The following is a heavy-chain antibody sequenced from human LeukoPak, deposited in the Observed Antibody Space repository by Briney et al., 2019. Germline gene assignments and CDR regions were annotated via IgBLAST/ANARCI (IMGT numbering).Heavy chain of an antibody. V-gene: IGHV4-38-2*02. D-gene: IGHD2-2*01. Sequence: SETLSLTCAVSGYSISSGYYWGWIRQPPGKGLEWIGSIYHSGSIYYNPSLKSRVTISVDTSKNQFSLKLSSVTAADTAVYYCARDLSACSSTSCYGSWFDPWGQGTLVTVSS. CDR2: IYHSGSI. CDR3: ARDLSACSSTSCYGSWFDP. J-gene: IGHJ5*02. CDR1: GYSISSGYY.